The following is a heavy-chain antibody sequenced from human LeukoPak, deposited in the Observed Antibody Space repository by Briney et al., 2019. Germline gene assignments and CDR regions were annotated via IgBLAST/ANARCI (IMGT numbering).Heavy chain of an antibody. J-gene: IGHJ4*02. D-gene: IGHD3-9*01. CDR3: ARGPYYDILTGYSYLQL. V-gene: IGHV4-61*02. CDR1: GGSISSGSYS. Sequence: SETLSLTCTVSGGSISSGSYSWSWIRQPAGKGLEWIGRIYTSGSTNYNPSLKSRVTISVDTSKNQFYLKLSSVTAADTAVYYCARGPYYDILTGYSYLQLWGQGTLVTVSS. CDR2: IYTSGST.